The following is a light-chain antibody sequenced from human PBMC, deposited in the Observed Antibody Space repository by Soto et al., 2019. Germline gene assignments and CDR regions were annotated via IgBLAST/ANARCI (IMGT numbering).Light chain of an antibody. J-gene: IGKJ5*01. Sequence: EIVLTQSPATLSLSPGERATVSCRASQSVSNNLGLYQQKPGQAPRLLIYDASNRATGIPARFSGSGSGTDFTLTISSLEPEDFAVYYCQHGGTFGQGTRLEIK. CDR1: QSVSNN. V-gene: IGKV3-11*01. CDR2: DAS. CDR3: QHGGT.